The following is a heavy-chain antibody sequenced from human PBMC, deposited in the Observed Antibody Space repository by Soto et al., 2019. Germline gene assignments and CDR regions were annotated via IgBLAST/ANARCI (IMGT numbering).Heavy chain of an antibody. J-gene: IGHJ4*02. CDR2: IYYSGST. V-gene: IGHV4-39*01. D-gene: IGHD1-7*01. Sequence: SETLSLTCTVSGGYISSSSYYWGWIRQPPGKGLEWIGSIYYSGSTYYNPSLKSRVTISVDTSKNQFSLKLSSVTAADTAVYYCAADELELTFDYWGQGTLVTVSS. CDR3: AADELELTFDY. CDR1: GGYISSSSYY.